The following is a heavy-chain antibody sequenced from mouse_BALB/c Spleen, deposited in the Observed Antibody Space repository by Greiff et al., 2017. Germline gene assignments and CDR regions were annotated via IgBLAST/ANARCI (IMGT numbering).Heavy chain of an antibody. D-gene: IGHD1-1*01. CDR3: AKHDYGSRGAMDY. Sequence: VKLVESGPGLVAPSQSLSITCTVSGFSLTDYGVSWIRQPPGKGLEWLGVIWGGGSTYYNSALKSRLSISKDNSKSQVFLKMNSLQTDDTAMYYCAKHDYGSRGAMDYWGQGTSVTVSS. CDR2: IWGGGST. J-gene: IGHJ4*01. CDR1: GFSLTDYG. V-gene: IGHV2-6-5*01.